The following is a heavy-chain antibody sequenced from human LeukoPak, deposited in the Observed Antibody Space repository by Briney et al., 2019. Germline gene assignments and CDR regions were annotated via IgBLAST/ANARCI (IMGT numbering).Heavy chain of an antibody. D-gene: IGHD5-24*01. V-gene: IGHV1-18*01. CDR1: GGTFSSYG. Sequence: ASVKVSCKASGGTFSSYGISWVRQAPGQGLEWMGWISAYNGNTNYAQKLQGRVTMTTDTSTSTAYMELRSLRSDDTAVYYCARDVVARRDGYNLRSGDAFDIWGQGTMVTVSS. CDR3: ARDVVARRDGYNLRSGDAFDI. CDR2: ISAYNGNT. J-gene: IGHJ3*02.